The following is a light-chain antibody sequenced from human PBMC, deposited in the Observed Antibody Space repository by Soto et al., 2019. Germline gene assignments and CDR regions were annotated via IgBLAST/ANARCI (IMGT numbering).Light chain of an antibody. CDR2: AAS. CDR3: LQGDHYPWT. J-gene: IGKJ1*01. Sequence: IQMAQKPSTLCRAGGDRSTITCRACQGIRNDLGWYQQKPGKAPKLLIYAASSLQSGVPSRFSGRGSGTDLTLVFSSLQPADLASCSILQGDHYPWTLGQGTKVDIK. V-gene: IGKV1-6*01. CDR1: QGIRND.